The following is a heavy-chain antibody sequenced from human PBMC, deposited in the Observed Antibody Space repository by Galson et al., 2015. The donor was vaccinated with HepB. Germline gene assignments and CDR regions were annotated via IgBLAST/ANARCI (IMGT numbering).Heavy chain of an antibody. V-gene: IGHV3-30*18. J-gene: IGHJ5*02. CDR2: ISYDGSNK. D-gene: IGHD6-13*01. Sequence: SLRLSCAASGFTFSSYGMHWVRQAPGKGLEWVAVISYDGSNKYYADSVKGRFTISRDNSKNTLYLQMNSLRAEDTAAYYCAKDPHNSSSWYVRSNWFDPWGQGTLVTVSS. CDR3: AKDPHNSSSWYVRSNWFDP. CDR1: GFTFSSYG.